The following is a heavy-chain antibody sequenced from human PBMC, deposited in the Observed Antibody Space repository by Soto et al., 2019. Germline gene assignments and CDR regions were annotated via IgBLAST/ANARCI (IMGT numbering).Heavy chain of an antibody. Sequence: SVKVPCKASGGTFSRYAISWVRQAPGQGLEWMGGIIPIFGTANYAQQFQGRVTITADESTSTAYMELSSLRFEDTAVYYCARPIVGPSNTAWLNPSGEGGLVNVSP. D-gene: IGHD1-26*01. CDR1: GGTFSRYA. V-gene: IGHV1-69*13. J-gene: IGHJ5*02. CDR3: ARPIVGPSNTAWLNP. CDR2: IIPIFGTA.